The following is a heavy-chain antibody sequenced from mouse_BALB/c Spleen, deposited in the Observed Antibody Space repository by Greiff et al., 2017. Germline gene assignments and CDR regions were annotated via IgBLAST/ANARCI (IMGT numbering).Heavy chain of an antibody. CDR1: GYSFTSYW. V-gene: IGHV1-5*01. D-gene: IGHD1-1*01. Sequence: DVQLQESGTVLARPGASVKMSCKASGYSFTSYWMHWVKQRPGQGLEWIGAIYPGNSDTSYNQKFKGKAKLTAVTSASTAYMELSSLTNEDSAVYYCTSRYGSSYGFAYWGQGTLVTVSA. J-gene: IGHJ3*01. CDR2: IYPGNSDT. CDR3: TSRYGSSYGFAY.